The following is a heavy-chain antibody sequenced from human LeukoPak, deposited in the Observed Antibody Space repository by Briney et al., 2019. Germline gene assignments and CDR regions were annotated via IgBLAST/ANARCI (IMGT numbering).Heavy chain of an antibody. CDR3: ARAGSLSSWYDY. CDR2: ISSSSSYI. D-gene: IGHD6-13*01. V-gene: IGHV3-21*01. J-gene: IGHJ4*02. CDR1: GFTFSSYS. Sequence: PGGSLRLSCAASGFTFSSYSMNWVRQAPGKGLEWVSSISSSSSYIYYADSVKGRFTISRDNAKNSLYLQMNSLRAEDTAVYYCARAGSLSSWYDYWGQGTLVTVSS.